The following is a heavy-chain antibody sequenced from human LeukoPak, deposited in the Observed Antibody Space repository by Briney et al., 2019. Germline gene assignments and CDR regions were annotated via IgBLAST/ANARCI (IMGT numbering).Heavy chain of an antibody. CDR1: GFTFSDYY. CDR2: ISSSSSYT. Sequence: PGGSLRLSCAASGFTFSDYYMSWIRQAPGKGLEWVSYISSSSSYTNYADSVKGRFTISRDNAKNTLYLQMNSLRAEDTAVYYCARDKGGTRNFDYWGQGTLVTVSS. V-gene: IGHV3-11*06. D-gene: IGHD2-15*01. CDR3: ARDKGGTRNFDY. J-gene: IGHJ4*02.